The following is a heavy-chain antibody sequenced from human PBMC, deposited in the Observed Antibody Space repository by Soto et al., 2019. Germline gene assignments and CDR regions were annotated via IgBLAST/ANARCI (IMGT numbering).Heavy chain of an antibody. V-gene: IGHV4-34*01. J-gene: IGHJ4*02. CDR1: GGSFSGYY. Sequence: QVQLQQWGAGVLKPSETLSLTCAVYGGSFSGYYWSWIRQPPGKGLEWIGEINHSGSTNYNPSLKSRVTISVDTSKNQFSLKLSSVTAADTAVYYCARGPKFDYWGQGTLVTVSS. CDR3: ARGPKFDY. CDR2: INHSGST.